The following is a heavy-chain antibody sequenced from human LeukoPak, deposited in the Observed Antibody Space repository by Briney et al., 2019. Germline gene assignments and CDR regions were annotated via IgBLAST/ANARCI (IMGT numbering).Heavy chain of an antibody. Sequence: GRSLRLSCAASGFTFSSYEMNWVRQAPGEGLEWVSYISSSGSNIYYADSVKGRFTISRDNAKNSLYLQMNSLRAEDTAVYYCARGWISDSFDYWGQGTLVTVSS. J-gene: IGHJ4*02. V-gene: IGHV3-48*03. D-gene: IGHD5-12*01. CDR2: ISSSGSNI. CDR3: ARGWISDSFDY. CDR1: GFTFSSYE.